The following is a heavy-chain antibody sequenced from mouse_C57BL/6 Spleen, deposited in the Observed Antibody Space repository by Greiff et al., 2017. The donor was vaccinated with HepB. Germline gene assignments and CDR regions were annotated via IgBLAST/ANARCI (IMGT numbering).Heavy chain of an antibody. CDR1: GYTFTDYN. Sequence: DVQLQESGPELVKPGASVKMSCKASGYTFTDYNMHWVKQSHGKSLEWIGYINPNNGGTSYNQKFKGKATLTVNKSSSTAYMELRSLTSEDSAVYYCARGEDSYDGFAYWGQGTLVTVSA. V-gene: IGHV1-22*01. J-gene: IGHJ3*01. CDR2: INPNNGGT. D-gene: IGHD2-12*01. CDR3: ARGEDSYDGFAY.